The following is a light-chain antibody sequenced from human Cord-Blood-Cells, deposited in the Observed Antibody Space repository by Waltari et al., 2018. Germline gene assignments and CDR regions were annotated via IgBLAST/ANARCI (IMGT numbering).Light chain of an antibody. Sequence: DIQMTQSPSTLSASVGDRVTITCRASQSISSWLAWYRQKPGKAPTLLIYDASSLESGVPSRFSGSGSGTEFTLTISSLQPDDFATYYCQQYNSYSRTFGQGTKVEIK. V-gene: IGKV1-5*01. CDR3: QQYNSYSRT. CDR1: QSISSW. J-gene: IGKJ1*01. CDR2: DAS.